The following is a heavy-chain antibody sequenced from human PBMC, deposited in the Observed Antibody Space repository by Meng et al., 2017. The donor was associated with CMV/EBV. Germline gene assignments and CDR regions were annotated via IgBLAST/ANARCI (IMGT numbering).Heavy chain of an antibody. Sequence: SGPTLVKPTQTLTLTCTFSGFSLSTSGMRVSWIHQPPGKALEWLARIDWDDDKFYSTSLKTRLTISKDTSKNQVVLTMTNMDPVDTATYYCARIADSSGYFDYWGQGTLVTVSS. J-gene: IGHJ4*02. CDR2: IDWDDDK. CDR3: ARIADSSGYFDY. CDR1: GFSLSTSGMR. D-gene: IGHD3-22*01. V-gene: IGHV2-70D*14.